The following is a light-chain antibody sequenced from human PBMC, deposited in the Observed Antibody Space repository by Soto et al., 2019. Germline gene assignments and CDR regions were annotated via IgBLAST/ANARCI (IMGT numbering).Light chain of an antibody. J-gene: IGKJ4*01. CDR3: QQRSSWPLT. V-gene: IGKV3-11*01. CDR2: DAS. Sequence: ETVLTQSPATLSLSPGERAILSCSASQSVSTYLAWYQQKPGQAPRLLISDASNRATGIPARFSGSGSGTDFTLTISSLEPEDFAVYYCQQRSSWPLTFGGGTKVEIK. CDR1: QSVSTY.